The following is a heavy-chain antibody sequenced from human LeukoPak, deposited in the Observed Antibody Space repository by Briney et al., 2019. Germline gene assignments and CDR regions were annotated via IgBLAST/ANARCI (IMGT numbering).Heavy chain of an antibody. CDR3: AREVDYDILTGWSADAFDI. Sequence: SETLSLTCTVSGGSISSGGYYWSWIPQHPGKGLEWIGYIYYSGSTYDNRSIKLRLTIWADTSKKQLSLKLSFVTAADTAVYYCAREVDYDILTGWSADAFDIWGQGTMVTVSS. CDR1: GGSISSGGYY. D-gene: IGHD3-9*01. V-gene: IGHV4-31*03. CDR2: IYYSGST. J-gene: IGHJ3*02.